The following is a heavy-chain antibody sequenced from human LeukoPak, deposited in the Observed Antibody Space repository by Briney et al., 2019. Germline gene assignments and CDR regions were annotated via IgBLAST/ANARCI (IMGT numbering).Heavy chain of an antibody. V-gene: IGHV3-74*01. CDR1: GFTFSSYW. CDR2: INADGSST. CDR3: ARSVASTVRGVGY. J-gene: IGHJ4*02. D-gene: IGHD3-10*01. Sequence: GGSLRLSCAASGFTFSSYWMHWHRQTPEKGLVWVSRINADGSSTNYADSVKGRFTISRDNAKNTLYLQMSGLRAEDTAVYYCARSVASTVRGVGYWGQGTLVTVSS.